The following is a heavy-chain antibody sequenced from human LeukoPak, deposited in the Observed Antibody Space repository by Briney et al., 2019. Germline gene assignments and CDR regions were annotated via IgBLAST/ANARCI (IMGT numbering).Heavy chain of an antibody. Sequence: SVKVSCKASGGTFSSYAISWVRQAPGQGLEWMGGIIPIFGTANYAQKFQGRVTITTDESTSTAYMELSSLRSEDTAVYYCARHTARTVVIDNWGRGTLVTVSS. CDR1: GGTFSSYA. V-gene: IGHV1-69*05. CDR2: IIPIFGTA. CDR3: ARHTARTVVIDN. J-gene: IGHJ4*02. D-gene: IGHD4-23*01.